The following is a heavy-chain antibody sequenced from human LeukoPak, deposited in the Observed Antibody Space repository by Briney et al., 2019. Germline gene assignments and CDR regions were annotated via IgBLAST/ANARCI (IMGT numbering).Heavy chain of an antibody. Sequence: SETLSLTCAVSGDSLSGRYWVWIRQPPGSQPEWVGYIHSSGSPNYNPSLKSRVTISIDTSRNQFSLKLSSVTAADTAVYYCARLGGWLQLSAFDIWGQGTMVAVSS. J-gene: IGHJ3*02. V-gene: IGHV4-59*11. CDR1: GDSLSGRY. CDR3: ARLGGWLQLSAFDI. CDR2: IHSSGSP. D-gene: IGHD5-24*01.